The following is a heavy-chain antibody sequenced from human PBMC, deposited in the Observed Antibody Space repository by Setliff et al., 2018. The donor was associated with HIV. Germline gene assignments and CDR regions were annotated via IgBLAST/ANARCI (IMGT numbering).Heavy chain of an antibody. CDR3: ARGYDGSGFYYVY. Sequence: SVKVSCKASGGTFSSYAISWVRQAPGQGLEWMGGIIPIFGTANYAQKFQGRVTITADESTSTAYMELGSLRSDDTAVYYCARGYDGSGFYYVYWGQGTLVTVSS. CDR2: IIPIFGTA. V-gene: IGHV1-69*13. CDR1: GGTFSSYA. J-gene: IGHJ4*02. D-gene: IGHD3-22*01.